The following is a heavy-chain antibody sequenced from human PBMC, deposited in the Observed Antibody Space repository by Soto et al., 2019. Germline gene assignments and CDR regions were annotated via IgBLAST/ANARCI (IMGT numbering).Heavy chain of an antibody. J-gene: IGHJ4*02. D-gene: IGHD2-2*01. Sequence: GGSLRLSCAASGFTFSDYYMSWIRQAPGKGLEWVSYISSSSSYTNYADSVKGRFTISRDNAKNSLYLQMNSLRAEDTAVYYCAREGPSSSTPFDYWGQGTLVTVSS. CDR1: GFTFSDYY. CDR3: AREGPSSSTPFDY. V-gene: IGHV3-11*05. CDR2: ISSSSSYT.